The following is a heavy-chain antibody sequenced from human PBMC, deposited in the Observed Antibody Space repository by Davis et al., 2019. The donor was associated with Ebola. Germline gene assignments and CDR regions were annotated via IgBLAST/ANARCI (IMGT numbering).Heavy chain of an antibody. CDR3: ARQAGWFDP. V-gene: IGHV4-59*08. CDR1: GGSISSYY. Sequence: MPSETLSPTFTVSGGSISSYYWSWNRQPPGKRLEGLGYIYYSGSTNYNPSLKSRVTISVDTSKNQFSLKLSSVTAAETAVYYCARQAGWFDPWGQGTLVTVSS. J-gene: IGHJ5*02. D-gene: IGHD6-13*01. CDR2: IYYSGST.